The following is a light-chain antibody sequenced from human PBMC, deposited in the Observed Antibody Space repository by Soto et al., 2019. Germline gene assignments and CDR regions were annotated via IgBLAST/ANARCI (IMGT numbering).Light chain of an antibody. J-gene: IGKJ1*01. CDR1: QSVSSK. CDR3: QQYNNRPPWT. Sequence: EIVMTQSPATLSVSPGESATLSCRASQSVSSKLAWYQQKRGQGPRLLIYGASTRATGIPARFSGSGSGTEFTLTISSLQSEDFAISYCQQYNNRPPWTFGQGTKVEIK. V-gene: IGKV3-15*01. CDR2: GAS.